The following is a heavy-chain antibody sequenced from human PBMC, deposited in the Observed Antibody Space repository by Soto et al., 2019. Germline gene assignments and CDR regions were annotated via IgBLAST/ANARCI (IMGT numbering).Heavy chain of an antibody. D-gene: IGHD6-13*01. J-gene: IGHJ4*02. Sequence: PSETLSLTCAISGAPITWGDYSWNWIRQPPGKGLEWIGYIFHGGSTYYNPSLRSRVTISVDTSKNQFSLKLSSVTAADTAVYFCARELTIAAAGKVGIDYWGPGTLVTVSS. V-gene: IGHV4-30-2*01. CDR1: GAPITWGDYS. CDR3: ARELTIAAAGKVGIDY. CDR2: IFHGGST.